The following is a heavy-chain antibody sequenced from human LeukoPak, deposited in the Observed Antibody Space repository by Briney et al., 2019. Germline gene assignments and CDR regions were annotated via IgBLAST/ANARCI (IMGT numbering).Heavy chain of an antibody. J-gene: IGHJ4*02. CDR3: VRGDSGYPDY. CDR2: IKNDGSYT. Sequence: PGRSLRLSCAASGFTFNSYWMHWVRQVPGRGLVWVSRIKNDGSYTNYAESVKGRFTISRDNAKNTLYLQMNSLRAEDTAVYYCVRGDSGYPDYWGQGTLVTVSS. D-gene: IGHD5-12*01. CDR1: GFTFNSYW. V-gene: IGHV3-74*01.